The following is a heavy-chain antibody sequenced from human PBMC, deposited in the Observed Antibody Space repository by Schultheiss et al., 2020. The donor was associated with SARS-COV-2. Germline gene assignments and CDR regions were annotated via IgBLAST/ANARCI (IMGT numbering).Heavy chain of an antibody. V-gene: IGHV4-31*03. CDR1: GGSITSGGYY. D-gene: IGHD5-18*01. CDR2: IYYSGST. J-gene: IGHJ6*02. Sequence: SETLSLTCTVSGGSITSGGYYWSWIRQHPGKGLEWIGYIYYSGSTYYNPSLKSRVTISVETSKNQFSLKLSSVTAADTAVYYCASGDVDTAMIYYGMDVWGQGTTVTVSS. CDR3: ASGDVDTAMIYYGMDV.